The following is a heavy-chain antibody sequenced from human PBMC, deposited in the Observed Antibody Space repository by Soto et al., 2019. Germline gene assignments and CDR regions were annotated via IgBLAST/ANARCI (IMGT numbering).Heavy chain of an antibody. CDR3: ARGNKGPGHYGPGSQGWYGP. Sequence: QVQLVQSGAEVKKPGSSVRVSCKVSGGTFISHSINWLRQAPGQGREWMGVIIPVTETPNNAEKFQGRVTITADKATTTVYLELSSLTFDDTAVYFCARGNKGPGHYGPGSQGWYGPWGQGTLVTVSS. D-gene: IGHD3-10*01. CDR1: GGTFISHS. CDR2: IIPVTETP. V-gene: IGHV1-69*06. J-gene: IGHJ5*02.